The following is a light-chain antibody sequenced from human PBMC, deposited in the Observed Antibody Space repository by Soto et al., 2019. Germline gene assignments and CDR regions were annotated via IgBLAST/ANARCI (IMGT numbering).Light chain of an antibody. Sequence: QSALTQPPSASGSPGQSVTISCTGTSSDVGAYNYVSWYQQLPGKAPKLIIYEVSKRPSGVPDRFSGSKSGNTASLTVSGLQAEDEADNYCTSYAGTYSFFYVFVTGTKVTVL. CDR2: EVS. CDR1: SSDVGAYNY. J-gene: IGLJ1*01. V-gene: IGLV2-8*01. CDR3: TSYAGTYSFFYV.